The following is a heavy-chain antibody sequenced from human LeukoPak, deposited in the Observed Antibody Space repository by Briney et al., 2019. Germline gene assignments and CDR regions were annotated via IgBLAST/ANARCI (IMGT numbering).Heavy chain of an antibody. Sequence: GGSLRLSCAASGFSFDDYTMHWVRQAPGKGLEWVSLISWDGISTYYADSVKGRFTISRDNSKNTLYLQMNSLRAEDTAVYYCARSIAVFDYWGQGTLVTVSS. D-gene: IGHD6-19*01. J-gene: IGHJ4*02. CDR2: ISWDGIST. CDR3: ARSIAVFDY. CDR1: GFSFDDYT. V-gene: IGHV3-43*01.